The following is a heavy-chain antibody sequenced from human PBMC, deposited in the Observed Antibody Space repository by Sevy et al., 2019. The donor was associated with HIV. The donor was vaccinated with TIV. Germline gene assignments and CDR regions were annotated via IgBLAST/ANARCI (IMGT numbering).Heavy chain of an antibody. Sequence: SETLSLTCTVSGGSISSSSYYWGWIRQPPGKGLEWIGSIYYSGSTYYHPSLKSRVTISVDTSKNQFSLKLSSVTAADTAVYYCASRMFDYWGQGTLVTVSS. V-gene: IGHV4-39*01. CDR2: IYYSGST. CDR3: ASRMFDY. J-gene: IGHJ4*02. CDR1: GGSISSSSYY.